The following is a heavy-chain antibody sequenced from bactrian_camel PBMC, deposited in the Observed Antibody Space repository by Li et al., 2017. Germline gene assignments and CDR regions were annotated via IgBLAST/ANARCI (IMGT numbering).Heavy chain of an antibody. CDR3: ATRDGAAYNY. CDR2: IRSADGVP. D-gene: IGHD1*01. Sequence: HVQLVESGGGLVQPGGSLRLSCAASGAIYTRNCMGWFRQTSGKEREGVAGIRSADGVPYYAASVEGRFTISQDASKKTVYLQMNSLRSEDTALYYCATRDGAAYNYWGRGPRSPSP. V-gene: IGHV3S6*01. J-gene: IGHJ4*01. CDR1: GAIYTRNC.